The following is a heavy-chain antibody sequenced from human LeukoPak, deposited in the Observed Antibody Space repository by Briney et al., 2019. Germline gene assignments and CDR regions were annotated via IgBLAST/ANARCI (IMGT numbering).Heavy chain of an antibody. J-gene: IGHJ6*03. D-gene: IGHD3-16*02. CDR2: IYVTGT. Sequence: PSETPSLTCTVSGGSIGTYYWSWIRQSPGKGLEWIGYIYVTGTRYNPYLQSRVTISVDRSRNQFFLKMGSVTAADTAVYYCARHIGGGIEDMDVWGKGTKVIVSS. CDR1: GGSIGTYY. V-gene: IGHV4-59*08. CDR3: ARHIGGGIEDMDV.